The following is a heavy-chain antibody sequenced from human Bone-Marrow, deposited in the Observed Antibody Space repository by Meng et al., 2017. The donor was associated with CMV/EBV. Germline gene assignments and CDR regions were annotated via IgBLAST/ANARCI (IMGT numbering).Heavy chain of an antibody. CDR3: AKSLEN. J-gene: IGHJ4*02. CDR2: IKQDGNEK. Sequence: GGSLRLSCAGSGFTFSNYWMSWVRQAPGKGLEWVANIKQDGNEKYYVDSVKGRFTISRDNAKNSLYLQMNSLRAEDTAVYYCAKSLENWVQGTLVTVSS. CDR1: GFTFSNYW. D-gene: IGHD1-1*01. V-gene: IGHV3-7*01.